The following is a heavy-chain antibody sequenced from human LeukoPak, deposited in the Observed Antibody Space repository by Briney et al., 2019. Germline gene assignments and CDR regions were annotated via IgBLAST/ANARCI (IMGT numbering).Heavy chain of an antibody. V-gene: IGHV3-21*01. Sequence: GGSLRLSCAASGFTFSSYTMNWVRQAPGKGLEWVSSISSSSYIYYADSVKGRFTISRDNAKNSLYLQMNSLRAEDTAVDYCAGALWVDTAMVYAFDIWGQGRMVTVSS. CDR2: ISSSSYI. D-gene: IGHD5-18*01. CDR3: AGALWVDTAMVYAFDI. J-gene: IGHJ3*02. CDR1: GFTFSSYT.